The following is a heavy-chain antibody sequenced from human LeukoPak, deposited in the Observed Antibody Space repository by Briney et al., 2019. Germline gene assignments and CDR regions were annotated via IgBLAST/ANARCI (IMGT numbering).Heavy chain of an antibody. J-gene: IGHJ3*02. CDR3: ARGTGSSGWYGAFDI. Sequence: GGSLRLSCAASGFTFSSYAMHWVRQAPGKGLEWVAAISFDGSDKYYTDSVKGRFTISRDNSKNTLSLQMNSLRAADTAVFYCARGTGSSGWYGAFDIWGQGTLVTVSP. CDR2: ISFDGSDK. V-gene: IGHV3-30-3*01. D-gene: IGHD6-19*01. CDR1: GFTFSSYA.